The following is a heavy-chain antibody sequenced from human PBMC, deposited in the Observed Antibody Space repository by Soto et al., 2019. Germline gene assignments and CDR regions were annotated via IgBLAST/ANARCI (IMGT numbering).Heavy chain of an antibody. D-gene: IGHD6-13*01. CDR1: GFTLSTYW. CDR2: IKQDGSET. V-gene: IGHV3-7*01. J-gene: IGHJ4*02. CDR3: TRTLVASAGTF. Sequence: EEQLVESGGGLVQPGGSLRLSCAASGFTLSTYWMTWVRQAPGKGLEWVANIKQDGSETYYVDSVRGRFTISRDNAKNSLYLQMNSLRVEDTALYYCTRTLVASAGTFWGQGILVTVSS.